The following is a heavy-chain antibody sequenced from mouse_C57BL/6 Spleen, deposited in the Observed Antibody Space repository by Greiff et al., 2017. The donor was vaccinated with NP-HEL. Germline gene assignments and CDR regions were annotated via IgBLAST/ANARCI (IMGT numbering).Heavy chain of an antibody. Sequence: IQLQQSGPELVKPGASVKISCKASGYAFSSSWMNWVKQRPGKGLEWIGRIYPGDGDTNYNGKFKGKATLTADKSSSTAYMQLSSLTSEDSAVYFCARSGYEGYFDVWGTGTTVTVSS. D-gene: IGHD3-1*01. J-gene: IGHJ1*03. CDR1: GYAFSSSW. CDR3: ARSGYEGYFDV. CDR2: IYPGDGDT. V-gene: IGHV1-82*01.